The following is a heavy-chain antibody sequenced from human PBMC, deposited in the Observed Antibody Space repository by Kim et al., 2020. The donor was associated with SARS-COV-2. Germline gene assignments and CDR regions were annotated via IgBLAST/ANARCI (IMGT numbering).Heavy chain of an antibody. CDR3: ARGLLWFGELYYFDY. CDR2: IYYSGST. V-gene: IGHV4-39*07. CDR1: GGSISSSSYY. J-gene: IGHJ4*02. Sequence: SETLSLTCTVSGGSISSSSYYWGWIRQPPGKGLEWIGSIYYSGSTYYNPSLKSRVTISVDTSKNQFSLKLSSVTAADTAVYYCARGLLWFGELYYFDYWGQGTLVTVSS. D-gene: IGHD3-10*01.